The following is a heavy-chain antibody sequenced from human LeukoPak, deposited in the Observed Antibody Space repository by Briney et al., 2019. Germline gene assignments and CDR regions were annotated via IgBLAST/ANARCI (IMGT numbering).Heavy chain of an antibody. J-gene: IGHJ4*02. CDR3: AKVGDYGDYALDY. V-gene: IGHV3-64*04. CDR1: GFSFSSSA. CDR2: ISRDGAGT. D-gene: IGHD4-17*01. Sequence: GGSLRLSCSASGFSFSSSAMHWVRQAPGKGLEYVSAISRDGAGTYYADSVKDRVTISRDNSKNTLYLQMNSLRAEDTAVYYCAKVGDYGDYALDYWGQGTLVTVSS.